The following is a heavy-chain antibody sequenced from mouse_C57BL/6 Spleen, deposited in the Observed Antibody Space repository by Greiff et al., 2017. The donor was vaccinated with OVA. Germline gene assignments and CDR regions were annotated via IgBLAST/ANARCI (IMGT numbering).Heavy chain of an antibody. D-gene: IGHD2-2*01. V-gene: IGHV1-4*01. Sequence: VQLQQSGAELARPGASVKMSCKASGYTFTSYTMHWVKQRPGQGLEWIGYINPSSGYTKYNQKFKDKATLTADKSSSTAYMQLSSLTSEDSAVYYCASAFMVTDWYFDVWGTGTTVTVSS. CDR1: GYTFTSYT. CDR2: INPSSGYT. CDR3: ASAFMVTDWYFDV. J-gene: IGHJ1*03.